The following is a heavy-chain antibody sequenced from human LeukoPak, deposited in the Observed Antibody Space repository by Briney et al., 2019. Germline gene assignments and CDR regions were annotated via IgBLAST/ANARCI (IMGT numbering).Heavy chain of an antibody. Sequence: GGSLRLSXAASGFTFSSYGVHWVRQAPGKGLEWVAFIRYDGSNKYYADSVKGRFTISRDNSKNTLYLQMNSLRAEDTAVYYCAKDRRAVPAARRLDYWGQGTLVTVSS. CDR2: IRYDGSNK. J-gene: IGHJ4*02. V-gene: IGHV3-30*02. CDR3: AKDRRAVPAARRLDY. CDR1: GFTFSSYG. D-gene: IGHD2-2*01.